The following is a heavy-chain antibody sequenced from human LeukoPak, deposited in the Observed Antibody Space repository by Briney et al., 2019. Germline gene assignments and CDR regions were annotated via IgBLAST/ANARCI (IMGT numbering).Heavy chain of an antibody. Sequence: SETLSLTCAVSGYSISSGYYLGWIRQPPGKGLEWIGSIYHSGSTYYNPSLKSRVTISVDTSKNQFSLKLSSVTAADTAVHYCASPSGSHPYAFDIWGQGTMVTVSS. V-gene: IGHV4-38-2*01. CDR2: IYHSGST. D-gene: IGHD1-26*01. CDR3: ASPSGSHPYAFDI. CDR1: GYSISSGYY. J-gene: IGHJ3*02.